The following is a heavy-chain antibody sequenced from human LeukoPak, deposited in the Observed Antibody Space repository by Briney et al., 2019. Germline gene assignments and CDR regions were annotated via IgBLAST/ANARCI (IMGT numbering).Heavy chain of an antibody. D-gene: IGHD2-2*01. Sequence: GGSLRLSCAASGFTVSSNYMSWVRQAPGKGLEWVSVIYSGGSTYYADSVKGRFTISRDNSKNTLYLQMNSLRAEDTAVYYCAKDLIHQLPSYYYYYGMDVWGQGTTVTVSS. CDR2: IYSGGST. J-gene: IGHJ6*02. CDR3: AKDLIHQLPSYYYYYGMDV. V-gene: IGHV3-53*05. CDR1: GFTVSSNY.